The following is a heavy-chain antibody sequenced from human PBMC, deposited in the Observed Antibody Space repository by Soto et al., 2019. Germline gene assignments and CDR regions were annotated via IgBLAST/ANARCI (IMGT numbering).Heavy chain of an antibody. Sequence: QVQLQESGPGLVKPSGTLSLTCAVSGGSISSSNWWSWVRQPPGKGLEWIGEIYHSGSTNYNPSLKSRVTISVDKSKNQCSLKLSCVTAADTAVYYCARTYYYGSGSYYIYFDYWGQGTLVTVSS. V-gene: IGHV4-4*02. CDR1: GGSISSSNW. D-gene: IGHD3-10*01. J-gene: IGHJ4*02. CDR3: ARTYYYGSGSYYIYFDY. CDR2: IYHSGST.